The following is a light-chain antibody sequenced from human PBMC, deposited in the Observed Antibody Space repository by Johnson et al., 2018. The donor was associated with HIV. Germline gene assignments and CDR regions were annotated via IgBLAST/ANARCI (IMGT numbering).Light chain of an antibody. J-gene: IGLJ1*01. CDR3: GTWDSSLSANV. CDR2: DNN. Sequence: QSVLTQPPSVSAAPGQKVTISCSGGISNIGNNFVSWYQHLPGTAPKLLIYDNNKRPSRIPYRFSASKSGTSATLGITGLQTGDEAHYYCGTWDSSLSANVFGTGTKVTVL. CDR1: ISNIGNNF. V-gene: IGLV1-51*01.